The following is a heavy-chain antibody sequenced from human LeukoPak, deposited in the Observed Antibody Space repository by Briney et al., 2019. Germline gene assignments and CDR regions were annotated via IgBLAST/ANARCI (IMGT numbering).Heavy chain of an antibody. Sequence: GGSLRLSCAASGFTFSGSALHWVRQASGKGLEWVCRIRSTANGYATAYAASVKGRFTISRDDSKNTAYLQMDSLKSEDTAVYYCAKQKQLEGYFDYWGQGTLVTVSS. J-gene: IGHJ4*02. V-gene: IGHV3-73*01. D-gene: IGHD6-13*01. CDR1: GFTFSGSA. CDR2: IRSTANGYAT. CDR3: AKQKQLEGYFDY.